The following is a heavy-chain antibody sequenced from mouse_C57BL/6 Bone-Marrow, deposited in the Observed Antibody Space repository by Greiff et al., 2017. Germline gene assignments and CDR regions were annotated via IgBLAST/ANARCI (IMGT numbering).Heavy chain of an antibody. J-gene: IGHJ4*01. D-gene: IGHD1-1*01. CDR3: TVQYITTVVAPRNY. CDR1: GFNIKDDY. CDR2: IDPENGDT. V-gene: IGHV14-4*01. Sequence: VQLQQSGAELVRPGASVKLSCTASGFNIKDDYMHWVKQRPEQGLEWIGWIDPENGDTEYAAKFQGKATITADTSSNTAYLQLSSLTSEDTAVYYCTVQYITTVVAPRNYWGQGTSVTVSS.